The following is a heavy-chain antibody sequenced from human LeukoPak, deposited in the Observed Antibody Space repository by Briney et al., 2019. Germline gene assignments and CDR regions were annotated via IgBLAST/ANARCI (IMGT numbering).Heavy chain of an antibody. V-gene: IGHV1-24*01. CDR2: FDPEDGET. CDR3: ARDERRIAARPIAFDI. CDR1: RYTLTELS. D-gene: IGHD6-6*01. Sequence: ASVKVSCKVSRYTLTELSMHWVRQAPGKGLEWMGGFDPEDGETIYAQKFQGRVTITADESTSTAYMELSSLRSEDTAVYYCARDERRIAARPIAFDIWGQGTMVTVSS. J-gene: IGHJ3*02.